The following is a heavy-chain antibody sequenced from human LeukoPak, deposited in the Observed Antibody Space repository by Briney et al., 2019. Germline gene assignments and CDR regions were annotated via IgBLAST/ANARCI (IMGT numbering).Heavy chain of an antibody. CDR3: ARVSARPHYYFDY. CDR1: GGSISSYY. CDR2: IYYSGST. J-gene: IGHJ4*02. V-gene: IGHV4-59*01. D-gene: IGHD6-6*01. Sequence: SETLSLTCTVSGGSISSYYWSWIRQPPGKGLEWIGYIYYSGSTNYNPSLKSRVTISVDTSKYQFSLKLSSVTAADTAVYYCARVSARPHYYFDYWGQGTLVTVSS.